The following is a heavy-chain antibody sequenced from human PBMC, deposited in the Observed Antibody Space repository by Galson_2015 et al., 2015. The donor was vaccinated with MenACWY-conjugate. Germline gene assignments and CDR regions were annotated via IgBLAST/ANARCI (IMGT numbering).Heavy chain of an antibody. J-gene: IGHJ5*02. V-gene: IGHV5-51*01. Sequence: GKGLEWMGIIYPSDSDTRYSPSFQGQVTISADKSIDTAYLQWSSLKASDTAMYYCARQGSSSSWFDPWGQGTLVTVSS. CDR2: IYPSDSDT. D-gene: IGHD6-6*01. CDR3: ARQGSSSSWFDP.